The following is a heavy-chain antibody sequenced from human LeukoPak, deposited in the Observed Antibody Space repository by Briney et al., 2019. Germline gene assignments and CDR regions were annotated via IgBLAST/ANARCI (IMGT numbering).Heavy chain of an antibody. V-gene: IGHV4-34*01. CDR2: INHSGTT. J-gene: IGHJ4*02. Sequence: SVTLSLTCAVYGGSFSGYYWSWICQPPGKGLEWIGEINHSGTTNYNPSLKSRVTISVDTSKNQFSLKLTSVTAADTAVYYCARGPQSRFDYWGQGTLVTVSS. CDR1: GGSFSGYY. CDR3: ARGPQSRFDY.